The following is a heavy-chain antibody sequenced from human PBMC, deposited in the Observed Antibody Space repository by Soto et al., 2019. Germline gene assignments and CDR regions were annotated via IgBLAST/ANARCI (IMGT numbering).Heavy chain of an antibody. CDR3: AKDTYLDYSDSSGYYPWYYYGLDV. CDR1: GFTFSSYA. Sequence: EVQLLESGGGLVQPGGSPRLSCAASGFTFSSYAMSWVRQAPGKGLEWVSAISGSGDSTYYADSVKGRFAISRDNSKNTLYLQMNSLRAEDTAVYYCAKDTYLDYSDSSGYYPWYYYGLDVWGQGTTVTVSS. V-gene: IGHV3-23*01. CDR2: ISGSGDST. J-gene: IGHJ6*02. D-gene: IGHD3-22*01.